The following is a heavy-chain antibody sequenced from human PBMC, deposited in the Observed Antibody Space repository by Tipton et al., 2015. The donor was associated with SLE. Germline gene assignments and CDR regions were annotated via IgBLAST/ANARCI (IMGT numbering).Heavy chain of an antibody. Sequence: TLSLTCAVYGGSFSGNYWSWVRPPPGKGVEWVGGINHSGSTNYNPFLKSRVTISVDTSKNQFSLKASSVTAADTATYYCASSGYAYGYGAGGAFDIWGQGAVVTVSS. D-gene: IGHD5-18*01. CDR3: ASSGYAYGYGAGGAFDI. CDR2: INHSGST. J-gene: IGHJ3*02. CDR1: GGSFSGNY. V-gene: IGHV4-34*01.